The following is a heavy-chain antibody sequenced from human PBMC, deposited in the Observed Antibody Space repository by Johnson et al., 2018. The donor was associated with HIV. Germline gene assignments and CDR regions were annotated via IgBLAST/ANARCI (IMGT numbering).Heavy chain of an antibody. D-gene: IGHD3-3*01. J-gene: IGHJ3*02. Sequence: VQLVESGGGLVQPGGSLRLSCAVSGFTFDDYGMSWVRQAPGRGLEWVANIKQDGSEKYYVDSVKGRFTISRENAKNSLYLQMNSLRAEDTAVYYCARDLVSIFGVVRSTDGFDIWGQGTVVTVSS. CDR3: ARDLVSIFGVVRSTDGFDI. CDR1: GFTFDDYG. CDR2: IKQDGSEK. V-gene: IGHV3-7*01.